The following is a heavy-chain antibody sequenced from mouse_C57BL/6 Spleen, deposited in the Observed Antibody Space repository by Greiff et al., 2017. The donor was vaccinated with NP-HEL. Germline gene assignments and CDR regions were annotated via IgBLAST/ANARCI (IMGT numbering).Heavy chain of an antibody. CDR1: GFSLTSYG. J-gene: IGHJ2*01. Sequence: QVQLKESGPGLVQPSQSLSITCTVSGFSLTSYGVHWVRQPPGKGLEWLGVIWSGGSTDYNAAFISRLSISKDNSKSQVFFKMNSLQADDTAIYYCAKNSKTGRGYFDYWGQGTTLTVSS. CDR3: AKNSKTGRGYFDY. D-gene: IGHD4-1*01. CDR2: IWSGGST. V-gene: IGHV2-4*01.